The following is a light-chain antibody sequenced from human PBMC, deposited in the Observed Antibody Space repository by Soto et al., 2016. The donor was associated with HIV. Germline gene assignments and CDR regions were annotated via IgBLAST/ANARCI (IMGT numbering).Light chain of an antibody. CDR3: QVWDSRSDGL. Sequence: SYVLTQPSSVSVAPGKAATITCGGKNIGSQDIHWYQQKPGQAPVLAVYDDRARPSGIPDRFSGSHSGDTATLTISRVEVGDEADYYCQVWDSRSDGLFGGGTRLTVL. CDR2: DDR. V-gene: IGLV3-21*03. CDR1: NIGSQD. J-gene: IGLJ2*01.